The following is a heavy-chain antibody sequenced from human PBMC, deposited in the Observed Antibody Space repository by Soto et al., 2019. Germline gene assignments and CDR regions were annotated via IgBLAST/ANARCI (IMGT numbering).Heavy chain of an antibody. CDR1: GFTFSSYT. V-gene: IGHV3-21*01. CDR2: ISSDSSYI. D-gene: IGHD6-13*01. CDR3: ASEYRSSWSYYFDY. Sequence: PGGSLRLSCAASGFTFSSYTMNWVRQAPGKGLEWVSSISSDSSYIYYGDSVKGRFTISRDNAENSLYLQMDSLRAEDTAVYYCASEYRSSWSYYFDYWGQGTLVTVSS. J-gene: IGHJ4*02.